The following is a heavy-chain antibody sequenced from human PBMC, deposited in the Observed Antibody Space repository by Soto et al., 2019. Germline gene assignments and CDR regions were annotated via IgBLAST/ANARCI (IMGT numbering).Heavy chain of an antibody. V-gene: IGHV4-30-4*01. J-gene: IGHJ4*02. CDR1: GGSISSVDYY. Sequence: QVQLQESGPGLVKPSQTLSLTCTVSGGSISSVDYYWSWIRQPPGKGLEWIGYIYYSGSTYYNPSLKCRVTISVDTSKNQVSLKLSSVTAADTAVYYCARVGGFGATTIDYWGQGTLVTVSS. D-gene: IGHD3-10*01. CDR2: IYYSGST. CDR3: ARVGGFGATTIDY.